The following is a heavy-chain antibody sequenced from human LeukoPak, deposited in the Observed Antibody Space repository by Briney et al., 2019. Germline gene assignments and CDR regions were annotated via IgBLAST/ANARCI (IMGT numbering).Heavy chain of an antibody. D-gene: IGHD1-26*01. J-gene: IGHJ5*02. V-gene: IGHV4-59*08. Sequence: SETLSLTCTVSGGSISSYYWSWIRQPPGKGLEWIGYIYYSGSTYYNPSLKSRVTISVDTSKNQFSLKLSSVTAADTAVYYCAIALVGATENWFDPWGQGTLVTVSS. CDR1: GGSISSYY. CDR2: IYYSGST. CDR3: AIALVGATENWFDP.